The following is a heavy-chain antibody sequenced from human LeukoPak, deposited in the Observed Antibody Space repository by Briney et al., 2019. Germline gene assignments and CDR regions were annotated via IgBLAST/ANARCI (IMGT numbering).Heavy chain of an antibody. CDR2: ISWNSGSI. CDR1: GFTFDDYA. V-gene: IGHV3-9*01. CDR3: AKPRWGSGWSYGMDV. D-gene: IGHD3-16*01. J-gene: IGHJ6*02. Sequence: GGSLRLSCAASGFTFDDYAMHWVRQAPGKGLEWVSGISWNSGSIGYADSVKGRFTISRDNAKNSLYLQMNSLRAEDTALYYCAKPRWGSGWSYGMDVWGQGTTVTVSS.